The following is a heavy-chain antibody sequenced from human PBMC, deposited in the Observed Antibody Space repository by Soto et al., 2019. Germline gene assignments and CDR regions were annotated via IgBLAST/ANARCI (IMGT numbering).Heavy chain of an antibody. V-gene: IGHV3-23*01. CDR3: AKDRLRNGSSRQGFDY. CDR1: RFTFSSYA. D-gene: IGHD6-6*01. J-gene: IGHJ4*02. Sequence: PGGSLRLSCAASRFTFSSYAMSWVRQPPGKGLEWVSSITGSGGSTYSADSVKGRFTISRDNSKNTLFLQMNSLRAEDTAVYYCAKDRLRNGSSRQGFDYWGQGTLVTVSS. CDR2: ITGSGGST.